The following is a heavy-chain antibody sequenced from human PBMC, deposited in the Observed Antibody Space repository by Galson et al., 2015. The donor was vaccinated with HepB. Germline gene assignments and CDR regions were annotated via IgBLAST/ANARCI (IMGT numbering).Heavy chain of an antibody. CDR1: GFTFSSYW. CDR3: ARDSVDGYWPDSY. V-gene: IGHV3-7*03. CDR2: IKQDGSEK. J-gene: IGHJ4*02. Sequence: SLRLSCAASGFTFSSYWMSWVRQAPGKGLEWVANIKQDGSEKYYVDSVKGRFTISRNNAKNSLYLQMNSLRAEDTAVYYCARDSVDGYWPDSYWGQGTLVTVSS. D-gene: IGHD5-24*01.